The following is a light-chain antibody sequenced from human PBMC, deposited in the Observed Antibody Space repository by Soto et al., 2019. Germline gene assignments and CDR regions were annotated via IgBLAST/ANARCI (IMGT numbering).Light chain of an antibody. Sequence: EIVMTQSPATLSVSAGEIATLSCRASQSVSSNLAWYQQKPGQAPRLLIYGASTRASGIPARFSGSGSGTAFTRTISSLQSEDFAVYYCQQYNNWPPYTFGKGTKLEIK. CDR3: QQYNNWPPYT. J-gene: IGKJ2*01. CDR1: QSVSSN. CDR2: GAS. V-gene: IGKV3-15*01.